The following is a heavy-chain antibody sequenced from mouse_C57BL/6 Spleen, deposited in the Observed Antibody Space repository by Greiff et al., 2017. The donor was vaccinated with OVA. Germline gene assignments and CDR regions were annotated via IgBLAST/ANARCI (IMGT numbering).Heavy chain of an antibody. CDR2: INPRTGGT. Sequence: EVQLQQSGPELVKPGASVKISCKASGYSFTGYYMNWVKQSPEKSLEWIGEINPRTGGTTYKQKFKAKATLTVDKSSSTAYMQLKSLTSDDSAVYYCARSDGWLPYYYAMDDWGQGTSVTVSS. CDR1: GYSFTGYY. V-gene: IGHV1-42*01. D-gene: IGHD2-3*01. J-gene: IGHJ4*01. CDR3: ARSDGWLPYYYAMDD.